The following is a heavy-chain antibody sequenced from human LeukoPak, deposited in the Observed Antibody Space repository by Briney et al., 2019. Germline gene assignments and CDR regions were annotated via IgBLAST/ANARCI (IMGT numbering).Heavy chain of an antibody. D-gene: IGHD5-18*01. Sequence: ETLSLTCTVSGGSISSYYWSWIPQPPGKGLEWIGYIYYSGSTNYNPSLKSRVTISVDTSKNQFSLKLSSVTAADTAVYYCAGRGYSYGSGPIDYWGQGTLVTVSS. CDR3: AGRGYSYGSGPIDY. J-gene: IGHJ4*02. CDR1: GGSISSYY. CDR2: IYYSGST. V-gene: IGHV4-59*08.